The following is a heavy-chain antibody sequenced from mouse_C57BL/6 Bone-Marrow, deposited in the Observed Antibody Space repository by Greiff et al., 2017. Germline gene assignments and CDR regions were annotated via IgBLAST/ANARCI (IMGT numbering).Heavy chain of an antibody. CDR1: GFTFSDYG. V-gene: IGHV5-17*01. CDR3: AKYYYGSCYDYNAMDY. Sequence: DVMLVESGGGLVKPGGSLKLSCAASGFTFSDYGMHWVRQAPEKGLEWVAYISSGSSTIYYADTVKGRFTISRDNAKNTLFLQMTSLRSEDTAMYYCAKYYYGSCYDYNAMDYWGQGTSVTVSS. D-gene: IGHD1-1*01. CDR2: ISSGSSTI. J-gene: IGHJ4*01.